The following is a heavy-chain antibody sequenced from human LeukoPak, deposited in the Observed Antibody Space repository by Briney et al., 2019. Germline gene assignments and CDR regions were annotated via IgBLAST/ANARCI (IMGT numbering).Heavy chain of an antibody. J-gene: IGHJ5*02. D-gene: IGHD4-17*01. CDR3: AKGSNALYHDFGDCIDA. CDR2: IGGDAINT. V-gene: IGHV3-43*02. CDR1: GFIFDDYA. Sequence: PGGSLRLSCAASGFIFDDYAMHWVRQTPGKGLEWVSHIGGDAINTHYADSVKGRFTISRDNGENSLFLQMSGLTSEDTGVYYCAKGSNALYHDFGDCIDAWGQGTLVTVSS.